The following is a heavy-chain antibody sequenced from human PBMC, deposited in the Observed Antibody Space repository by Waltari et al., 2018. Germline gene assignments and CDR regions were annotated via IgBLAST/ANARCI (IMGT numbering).Heavy chain of an antibody. CDR2: IYQDGSVT. V-gene: IGHV3-7*01. CDR3: VRDDDGGMGAV. CDR1: GFTLSKFW. D-gene: IGHD3-16*01. J-gene: IGHJ6*02. Sequence: EVQLVESGGGLVQHGGSLRLSCAASGFTLSKFWMSWVRQAPGKGLEWVANIYQDGSVTNYVDSVKGRFTTSRDNARNSLYLQMNSLRADDTAVYYCVRDDDGGMGAVWGQGTTVTVSS.